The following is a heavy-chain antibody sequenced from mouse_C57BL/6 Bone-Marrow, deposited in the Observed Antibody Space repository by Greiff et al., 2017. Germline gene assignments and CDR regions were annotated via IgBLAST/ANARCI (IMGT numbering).Heavy chain of an antibody. CDR2: IDPEDGET. D-gene: IGHD1-1*02. Sequence: EVQGVESGAELVKPGASVKLSCTASGFNIKDYYMHWVKQRTEQGLEWIGRIDPEDGETKYAPKFQGKATITADTSSNTAYLQLSSLTSEDTAVYYCASMVVEGDYAMDYWGQGTSVTVSS. J-gene: IGHJ4*01. CDR3: ASMVVEGDYAMDY. CDR1: GFNIKDYY. V-gene: IGHV14-2*01.